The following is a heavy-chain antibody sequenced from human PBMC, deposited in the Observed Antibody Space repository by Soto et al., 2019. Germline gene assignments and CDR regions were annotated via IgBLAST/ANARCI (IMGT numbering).Heavy chain of an antibody. Sequence: ASVKVSCKVSGYTFTELSMHWVRQAPGKGLEWMGGFDPEGGETIYAQKFQGRVTMTGDTSTDTAYMELRGLRSEDTAVYYCATHYSDFWSGFYTYWGQGTLVTVSS. D-gene: IGHD3-3*01. CDR3: ATHYSDFWSGFYTY. J-gene: IGHJ4*02. CDR2: FDPEGGET. V-gene: IGHV1-24*01. CDR1: GYTFTELS.